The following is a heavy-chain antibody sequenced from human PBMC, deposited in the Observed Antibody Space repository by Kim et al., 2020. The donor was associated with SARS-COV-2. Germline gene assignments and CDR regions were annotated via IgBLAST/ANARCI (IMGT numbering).Heavy chain of an antibody. CDR2: TFYRSKWST. J-gene: IGHJ4*02. CDR1: GDSVSSNSAT. Sequence: SQTLSLTCSISGDSVSSNSATWNWIRQSPSRSLEWLGRTFYRSKWSTDYALSVRSRITINSDASKNQFSLQLNSVTPEDTAVYYCARRSSLSGSFDSWGQGTLVTVS. CDR3: ARRSSLSGSFDS. D-gene: IGHD1-1*01. V-gene: IGHV6-1*01.